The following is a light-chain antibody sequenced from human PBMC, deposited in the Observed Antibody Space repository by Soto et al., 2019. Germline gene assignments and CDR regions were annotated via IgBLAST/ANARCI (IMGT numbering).Light chain of an antibody. CDR3: PQYHSSRWT. CDR2: GAS. CDR1: QSVSSIY. J-gene: IGKJ1*01. Sequence: EIVLTQAPGTLSLSPGERATLSCRASQSVSSIYLGWYQQKPGQAPRLLIYGASSRATGIPDRFSGSGSGTDFTLTISRLEPEDFAVYYCPQYHSSRWTFGQGTKVEIK. V-gene: IGKV3-20*01.